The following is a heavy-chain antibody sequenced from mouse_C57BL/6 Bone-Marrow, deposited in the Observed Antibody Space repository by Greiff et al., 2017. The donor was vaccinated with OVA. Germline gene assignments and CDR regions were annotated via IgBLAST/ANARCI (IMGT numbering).Heavy chain of an antibody. V-gene: IGHV1-69*01. Sequence: QVQLQQPGAELVMPGASVKLSCKASGYTFTSYWMHWVKQRPGQGLEWIGEIDPSDSYTNYNQKFKGKSTLTVDKSSTTAYMQLSSLTSEDSAVYYSARGGLNYDGSSYEEFDYWGQGTTLTVSS. CDR2: IDPSDSYT. D-gene: IGHD1-1*01. CDR1: GYTFTSYW. J-gene: IGHJ2*01. CDR3: ARGGLNYDGSSYEEFDY.